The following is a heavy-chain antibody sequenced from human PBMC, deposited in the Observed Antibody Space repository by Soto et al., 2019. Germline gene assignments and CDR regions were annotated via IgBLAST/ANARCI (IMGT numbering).Heavy chain of an antibody. CDR2: ISGSGGST. Sequence: HPGGSLRLSCAASGFTFSSYAMSWVRQAPGKGLEWVSAISGSGGSTYYADSVKGRFTISRDNSKNTLYLQMNSLRAEDTAVYYCAKGAITIFGVVIMSHFDYWGQGTLVTVSS. CDR1: GFTFSSYA. D-gene: IGHD3-3*01. CDR3: AKGAITIFGVVIMSHFDY. V-gene: IGHV3-23*01. J-gene: IGHJ4*02.